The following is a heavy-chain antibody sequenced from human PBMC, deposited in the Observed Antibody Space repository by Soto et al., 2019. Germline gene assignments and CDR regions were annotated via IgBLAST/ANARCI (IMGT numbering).Heavy chain of an antibody. CDR1: GFTFSSYA. CDR2: ISYDGSNK. D-gene: IGHD1-26*01. V-gene: IGHV3-30-3*01. Sequence: VQLVESGGGVVQPGRSLRLSCAASGFTFSSYAMHWVRQAPGKGLEWVAVISYDGSNKYYADSVKGRFTISRDNSKNTLYLQMNSLRAEDTAVYYCAIGGRVGATSPFDYWGQGTLVTVSS. CDR3: AIGGRVGATSPFDY. J-gene: IGHJ4*02.